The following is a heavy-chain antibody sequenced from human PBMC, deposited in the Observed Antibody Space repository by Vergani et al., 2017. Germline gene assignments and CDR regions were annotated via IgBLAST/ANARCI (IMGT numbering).Heavy chain of an antibody. CDR3: ANQARQMATVSTTYYFDY. J-gene: IGHJ4*02. Sequence: EVQLVESGGGLVQPGRSLRLSCTASGFTFGDYGMSWFRQAPGKGLEWVGFIRSKAYGGTTEYAASVKGRFTISRDDSKSIAYLQMNSLRAEDTAVYYCANQARQMATVSTTYYFDYWGQGTLVTVSS. V-gene: IGHV3-49*03. CDR1: GFTFGDYG. CDR2: IRSKAYGGTT. D-gene: IGHD5-24*01.